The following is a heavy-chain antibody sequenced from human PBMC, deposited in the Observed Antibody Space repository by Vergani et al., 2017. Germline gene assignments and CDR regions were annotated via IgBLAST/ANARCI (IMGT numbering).Heavy chain of an antibody. D-gene: IGHD6-13*01. CDR1: GYTFTSYA. J-gene: IGHJ4*02. Sequence: QVQLVPSGAEVKKPGASVKVSCKASGYTFTSYAMHWVRQAPGQRLEWMGWINAGNGNTKYSQKFQGRVTITRDTSASTAYMELSSLRSEDTAVYYCAREQQLVRHFDYWGQGTLVTVSS. V-gene: IGHV1-3*01. CDR2: INAGNGNT. CDR3: AREQQLVRHFDY.